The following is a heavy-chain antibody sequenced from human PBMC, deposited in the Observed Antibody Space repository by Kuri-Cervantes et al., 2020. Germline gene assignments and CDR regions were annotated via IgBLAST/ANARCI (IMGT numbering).Heavy chain of an antibody. Sequence: GGSLRLSCAASGFTFSSYAMHWVRQAPGKGLEWVAVISYDGNDKYSTDSVKGRFTISRDNSKNTLYLQTNSLRAEDTAVYYCAKGIFDEYGDYGAPDYWGQGTLVTVSS. CDR3: AKGIFDEYGDYGAPDY. D-gene: IGHD4-17*01. V-gene: IGHV3-30*04. J-gene: IGHJ4*02. CDR1: GFTFSSYA. CDR2: ISYDGNDK.